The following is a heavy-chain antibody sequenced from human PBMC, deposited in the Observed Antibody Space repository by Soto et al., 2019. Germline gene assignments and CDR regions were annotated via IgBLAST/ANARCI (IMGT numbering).Heavy chain of an antibody. CDR3: ARDMTRTVVPYFDF. D-gene: IGHD1-7*01. J-gene: IGHJ4*02. CDR2: IIPISGAA. V-gene: IGHV1-69*06. Sequence: SVKVSCKASGGTFSNYVVNWVLQAPGQGLEWMGRIIPISGAANYAQKFQGRVTITADKSTSTSYMELSSLRSEDTAVYYCARDMTRTVVPYFDFWGQGTLVTVSS. CDR1: GGTFSNYV.